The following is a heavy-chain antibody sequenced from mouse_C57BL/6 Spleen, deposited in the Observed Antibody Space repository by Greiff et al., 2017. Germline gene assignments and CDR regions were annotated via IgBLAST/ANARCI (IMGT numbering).Heavy chain of an antibody. CDR3: ARLGYYGSSHTYWYFEV. CDR1: GYTFTDYN. Sequence: EVKLLESGPELVKPGASVKIPCTASGYTFTDYNMDWVKQSHGKSLEWIGDINPNNGGTIYNQKFKGKATLTVDKSSSTAYMELRSLTSEDTAVYYCARLGYYGSSHTYWYFEVWGTGTTVTVSS. J-gene: IGHJ1*03. CDR2: INPNNGGT. D-gene: IGHD1-1*01. V-gene: IGHV1-18*01.